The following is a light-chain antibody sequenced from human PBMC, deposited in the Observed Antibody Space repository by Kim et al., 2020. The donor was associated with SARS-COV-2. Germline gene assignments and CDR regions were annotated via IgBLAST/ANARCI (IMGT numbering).Light chain of an antibody. CDR3: QKYDGAPWT. J-gene: IGKJ1*01. V-gene: IGKV1-27*01. Sequence: DIQITQSPSSLSASVGDRGTITCRASQGLSNYLAWFQQKPGKLPKLLIYAASTLQSGVPSRFSGSGSGTDFTLTITSLQIEDVATYYCQKYDGAPWTFGQGTKVDIK. CDR1: QGLSNY. CDR2: AAS.